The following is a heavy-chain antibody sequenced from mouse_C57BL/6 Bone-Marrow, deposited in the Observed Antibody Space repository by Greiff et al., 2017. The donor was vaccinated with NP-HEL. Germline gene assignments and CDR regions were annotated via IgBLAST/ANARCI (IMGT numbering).Heavy chain of an antibody. CDR2: IWGVGST. Sequence: VQRVESGPGLVAPSQSLSITCTVSGFSLTSYGVDWVRQSPGKGLEWLGVIWGVGSTNYNSALKSRLSISKDNSNSQVFLKMNSLQTDDTAMYYCARDYYGSSLYAMDYWGQGTSVTVSS. J-gene: IGHJ4*01. CDR3: ARDYYGSSLYAMDY. D-gene: IGHD1-1*01. CDR1: GFSLTSYG. V-gene: IGHV2-6*01.